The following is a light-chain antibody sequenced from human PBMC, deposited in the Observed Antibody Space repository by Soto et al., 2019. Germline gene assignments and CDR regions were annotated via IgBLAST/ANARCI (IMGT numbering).Light chain of an antibody. V-gene: IGKV3-20*01. CDR2: GAS. Sequence: EIVLTQSPGNLSLSPGERATLSCRASQSVSSSYLAWYQQNRGQAPRLLIYGASSRAPGIPDRFGGSGSGTDFTLTISRLEPEDFAVYYCQQYGSSRWTFGQGTKV. CDR3: QQYGSSRWT. J-gene: IGKJ1*01. CDR1: QSVSSSY.